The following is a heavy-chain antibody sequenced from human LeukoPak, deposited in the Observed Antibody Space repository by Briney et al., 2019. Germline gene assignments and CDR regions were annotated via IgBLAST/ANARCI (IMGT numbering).Heavy chain of an antibody. J-gene: IGHJ3*02. CDR2: IYYSESA. Sequence: PSETLSLTCTVSGASIRSYYWSWIRQPPGKGLEWIGYIYYSESANYNPSLKSRITISVDTSKNQFSLNLNSVTAADTAVYYCARVGGFTLSTFDIWGQGTLVTVSS. CDR1: GASIRSYY. V-gene: IGHV4-59*08. CDR3: ARVGGFTLSTFDI. D-gene: IGHD2-15*01.